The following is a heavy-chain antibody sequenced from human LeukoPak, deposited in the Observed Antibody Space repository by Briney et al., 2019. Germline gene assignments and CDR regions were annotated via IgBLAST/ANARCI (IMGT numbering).Heavy chain of an antibody. V-gene: IGHV3-23*01. J-gene: IGHJ4*02. CDR1: GFTFSSCA. D-gene: IGHD1-26*01. CDR3: AKVPSPVGATHYFDY. Sequence: GGSLRLSCAASGFTFSSCAMSWVRQAPGKGLEWVSGIISTGGSTYYADSVKGRFTISRDNSKSTLSLQMDSLRAEDTAVYYCAKVPSPVGATHYFDYWGQGTLVTVSS. CDR2: IISTGGST.